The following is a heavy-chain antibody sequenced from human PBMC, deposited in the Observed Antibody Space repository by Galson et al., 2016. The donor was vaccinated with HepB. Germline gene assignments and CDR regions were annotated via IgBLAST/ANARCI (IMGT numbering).Heavy chain of an antibody. CDR3: ARCGTTWSFDF. V-gene: IGHV1-69-2*01. Sequence: VKVSCKVSGYTFIDYYMHWVQQAPGKGPEWMGLVDPEDGETIYAEKFQDRVTMTTDTSTSTAYMELRSLRSDDTAAYYCARCGTTWSFDFWGQGTLVTVSS. CDR2: VDPEDGET. D-gene: IGHD6-13*01. J-gene: IGHJ4*02. CDR1: GYTFIDYY.